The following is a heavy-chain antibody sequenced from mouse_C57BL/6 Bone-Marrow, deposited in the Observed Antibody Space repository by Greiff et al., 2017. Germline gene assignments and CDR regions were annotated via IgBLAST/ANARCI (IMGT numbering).Heavy chain of an antibody. D-gene: IGHD2-3*01. CDR2: IFPGSGIT. J-gene: IGHJ4*01. CDR3: ARNSGWLLRNYAMDY. V-gene: IGHV1-56*01. Sequence: QVQLQQSGPELVRPGASVKISCKAPGYTFTSHWMPWVRQRPGQGLEWIGEIFPGSGITYYNEKFKGKATLTVDPSSSTAYMQLSSLTSEDSAVYFWARNSGWLLRNYAMDYWGQGTSVTVSS. CDR1: GYTFTSHW.